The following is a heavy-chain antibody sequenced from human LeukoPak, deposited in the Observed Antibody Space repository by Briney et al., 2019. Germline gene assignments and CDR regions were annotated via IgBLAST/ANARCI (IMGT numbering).Heavy chain of an antibody. CDR3: AKDVGGYYLTYWSGCFDH. CDR1: GFTFSSYA. D-gene: IGHD3-10*01. Sequence: GGSLRLSCAGSGFTFSSYAMSWVRQAPGKGLEWVSGISSGGGSTYYADSVKGRFTISRDNSKNTLDLEMNSLRAEDTAVYYCAKDVGGYYLTYWSGCFDHWGQGTLVTVSS. V-gene: IGHV3-23*01. J-gene: IGHJ4*02. CDR2: ISSGGGST.